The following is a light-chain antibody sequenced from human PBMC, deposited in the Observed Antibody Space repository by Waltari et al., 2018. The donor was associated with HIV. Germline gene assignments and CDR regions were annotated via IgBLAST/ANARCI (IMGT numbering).Light chain of an antibody. CDR3: SSYRGSSTLVV. Sequence: TISCSGTRSNIGSNVVNWYQVLPKTAPKLMIYEVTNRPSGISNRFSGSKSGNTASLTISGLQAEDEADYYCSSYRGSSTLVVFGGGTKLTVL. CDR2: EVT. J-gene: IGLJ2*01. V-gene: IGLV2-14*01. CDR1: RSNIGSNV.